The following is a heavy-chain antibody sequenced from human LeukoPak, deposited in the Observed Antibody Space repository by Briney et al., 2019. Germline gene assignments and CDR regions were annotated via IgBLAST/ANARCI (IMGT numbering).Heavy chain of an antibody. Sequence: PSETLSLTCSVSGGSISSSSYYWGWIRQPPGKGLEWIGSIYYSGSTYYNPSLKSRVTISVDTSKNQFSLKLSSVTAADTAVYYCARVLWGGSYYDAFDIWGQGTMVTVSS. D-gene: IGHD1-26*01. J-gene: IGHJ3*02. CDR1: GGSISSSSYY. V-gene: IGHV4-39*07. CDR3: ARVLWGGSYYDAFDI. CDR2: IYYSGST.